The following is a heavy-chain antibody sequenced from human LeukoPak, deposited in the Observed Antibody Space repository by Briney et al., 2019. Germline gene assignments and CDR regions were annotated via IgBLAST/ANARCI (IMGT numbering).Heavy chain of an antibody. CDR2: IYYSGST. Sequence: SENLSLTCTVSAGSISSYYWSRLRQPPGKGLEWIGNIYYSGSTNYNPSLKSRVTISVDTYKHQLSLKLSSVSAADTAVYYCARDHTAMGFDYWGQGTLVTVSS. CDR3: ARDHTAMGFDY. CDR1: AGSISSYY. J-gene: IGHJ4*02. V-gene: IGHV4-59*01. D-gene: IGHD5-18*01.